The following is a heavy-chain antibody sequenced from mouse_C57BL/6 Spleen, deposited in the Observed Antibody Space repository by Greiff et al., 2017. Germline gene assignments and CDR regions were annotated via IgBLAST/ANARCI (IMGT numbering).Heavy chain of an antibody. Sequence: EVHLVESEGGLVQPGSSMKLSCTASGFTFSDYYMAWVRQVPEKGLEWVANINYDGSSTYYLDSLKSRFIISRDNAKNILYLQMSSLKSEDTATYYCAREVYYYGGYFDVWGTGTTVTVSS. V-gene: IGHV5-16*01. J-gene: IGHJ1*03. D-gene: IGHD1-1*01. CDR3: AREVYYYGGYFDV. CDR1: GFTFSDYY. CDR2: INYDGSST.